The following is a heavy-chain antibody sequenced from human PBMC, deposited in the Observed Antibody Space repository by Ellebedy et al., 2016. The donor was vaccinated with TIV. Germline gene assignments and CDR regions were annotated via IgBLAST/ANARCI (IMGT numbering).Heavy chain of an antibody. CDR3: ARVTITIFGVVIDY. D-gene: IGHD3-3*01. J-gene: IGHJ4*02. V-gene: IGHV4-34*01. CDR1: GGPFSGYY. CDR2: INHNGST. Sequence: MPSETLSLTCAVYGGPFSGYYWSWIRQPPGKGLEWIGEINHNGSTNYSPSLKSRVAISVDTSKIQFSLTLSSVTAADTAVYYCARVTITIFGVVIDYWGQGTLLTVSS.